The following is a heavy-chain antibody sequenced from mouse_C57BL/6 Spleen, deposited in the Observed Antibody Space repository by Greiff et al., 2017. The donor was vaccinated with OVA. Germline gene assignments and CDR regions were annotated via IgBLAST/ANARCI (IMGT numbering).Heavy chain of an antibody. CDR3: ARKRNWDYFDY. CDR1: GYSITSGYY. D-gene: IGHD4-1*01. V-gene: IGHV3-6*01. Sequence: EVQRVESGPGLVKPSQSLSLTCSVTGYSITSGYYWNWIRQFPGNKLEWMGYISYDGSNNYNPSLKNRISITRDTSKNQFLLKLNSVTTEDTATYYCARKRNWDYFDYWGQGTTLTVSS. J-gene: IGHJ2*01. CDR2: ISYDGSN.